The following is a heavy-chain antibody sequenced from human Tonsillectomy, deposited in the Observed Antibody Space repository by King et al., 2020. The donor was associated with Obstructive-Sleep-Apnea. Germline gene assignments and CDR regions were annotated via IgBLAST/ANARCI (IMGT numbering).Heavy chain of an antibody. CDR2: ISWNSGSI. J-gene: IGHJ4*02. D-gene: IGHD2-2*01. V-gene: IGHV3-9*01. CDR1: GFTFDDYA. Sequence: VQLVESGGGLVQPGRSLRLSCAASGFTFDDYAMHWVRQAPGKGLEWVSGISWNSGSIGYADSVKGRFTISRDNAKNSLYLQMNSLRAEDTALYYCAIGYCSSTSCYVDLDYWGQGTLVTVSS. CDR3: AIGYCSSTSCYVDLDY.